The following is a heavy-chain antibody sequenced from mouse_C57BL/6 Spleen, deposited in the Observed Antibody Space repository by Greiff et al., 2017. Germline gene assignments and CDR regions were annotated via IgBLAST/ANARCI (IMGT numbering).Heavy chain of an antibody. Sequence: EVQLQQSGPELVKPGASVKIPCKASGYTFTDYNMDWVKQSHGKSLEWIGDINPNNGGTIYNQKFKGKATLTVDKSSSTAYMELRSLTSEDTAVYYCARGGPRGSSGGFAYWGQGTLVTVSA. V-gene: IGHV1-18*01. CDR3: ARGGPRGSSGGFAY. CDR1: GYTFTDYN. D-gene: IGHD1-1*01. CDR2: INPNNGGT. J-gene: IGHJ3*01.